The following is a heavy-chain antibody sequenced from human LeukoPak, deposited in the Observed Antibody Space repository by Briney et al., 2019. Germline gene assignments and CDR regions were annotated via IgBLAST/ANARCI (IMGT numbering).Heavy chain of an antibody. CDR3: ARVGREYSSSSPPDY. J-gene: IGHJ4*02. V-gene: IGHV3-74*01. Sequence: GGSLRLSCAASGFTFSTYWMHWVRQGPGKGLVWVSRIDSGGSNTLYADSARGRFTISRDNAKNTLYLQMNSLRVEDTAMYYCARVGREYSSSSPPDYWGQGTLVTVSS. CDR1: GFTFSTYW. D-gene: IGHD6-6*01. CDR2: IDSGGSNT.